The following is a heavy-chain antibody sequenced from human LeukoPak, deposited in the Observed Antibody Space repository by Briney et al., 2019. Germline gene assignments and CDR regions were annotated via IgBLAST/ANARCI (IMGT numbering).Heavy chain of an antibody. V-gene: IGHV4-59*01. D-gene: IGHD2-15*01. J-gene: IGHJ6*04. CDR2: VYYSGST. CDR3: ARDLSGSGSFPYGMDV. Sequence: SETLSLTCTVSGGSIRSYYWSWTRQPPGKGLEWIGYVYYSGSTKYNPSLKSRVTTSVDTSKNEFSLNLSSVTAADTAVYCCARDLSGSGSFPYGMDVWGKGTTVTVSS. CDR1: GGSIRSYY.